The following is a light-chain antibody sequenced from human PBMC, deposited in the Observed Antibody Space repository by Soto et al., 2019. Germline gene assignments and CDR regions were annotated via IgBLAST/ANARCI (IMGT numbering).Light chain of an antibody. Sequence: EIVLTQSPGTLSLSRGERATLSCRASQSVSSSYLAWYQQKPGQAPRLLIYGASSRATGIPDRFSGSGSGTDFTLTISRLEPEDFAVYYCQQYGSSPGWTFGQGTKVEIK. V-gene: IGKV3-20*01. J-gene: IGKJ1*01. CDR1: QSVSSSY. CDR2: GAS. CDR3: QQYGSSPGWT.